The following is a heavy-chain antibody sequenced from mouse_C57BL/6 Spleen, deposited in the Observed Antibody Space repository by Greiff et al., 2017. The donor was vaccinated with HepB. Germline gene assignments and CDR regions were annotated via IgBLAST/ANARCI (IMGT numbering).Heavy chain of an antibody. V-gene: IGHV1-54*01. Sequence: VQRVESGAELVRPGTSVKVSCKASGYAFTNYLIEWVKQRPGQGLEWIGVINPGSGGTNYNEKFKGKATLTADKSSSTAYMQLSSLTSEDSAVYFCARGGTAQATNAMDYWGQGTSVTVSS. CDR3: ARGGTAQATNAMDY. J-gene: IGHJ4*01. CDR2: INPGSGGT. D-gene: IGHD3-2*02. CDR1: GYAFTNYL.